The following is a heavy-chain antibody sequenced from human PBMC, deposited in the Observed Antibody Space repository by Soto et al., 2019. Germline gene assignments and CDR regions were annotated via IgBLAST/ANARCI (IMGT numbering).Heavy chain of an antibody. J-gene: IGHJ4*02. CDR3: ARTLYGDNVDY. CDR1: GGSISSYY. CDR2: IYYSGST. V-gene: IGHV4-59*08. Sequence: SETLSLTCTVSGGSISSYYWSWIRQPPGKGLEWIGYIYYSGSTNYNPSLKSRVTISLDTSKNQFSLKLSSVTAADTAVYYCARTLYGDNVDYWGQGTLVTVSS. D-gene: IGHD4-17*01.